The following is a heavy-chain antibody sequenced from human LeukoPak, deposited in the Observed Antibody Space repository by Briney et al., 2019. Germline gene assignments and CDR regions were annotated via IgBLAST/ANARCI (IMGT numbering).Heavy chain of an antibody. CDR1: GFTFSSYA. V-gene: IGHV3-23*01. J-gene: IGHJ4*02. D-gene: IGHD1-14*01. Sequence: GGSLRLSCAASGFTFSSYAMSWVRQAPGKGLEWVSAISGSGGSTYYADSVKGRFTISRDNPKNTLFLQVNSLRVGDTAVYYCAKGGLTTPLHYWGQGTLVTVSS. CDR3: AKGGLTTPLHY. CDR2: ISGSGGST.